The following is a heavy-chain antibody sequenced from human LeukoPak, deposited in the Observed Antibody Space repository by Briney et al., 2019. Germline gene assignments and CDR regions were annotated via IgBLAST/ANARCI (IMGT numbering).Heavy chain of an antibody. CDR1: GFTFSSYS. V-gene: IGHV3-21*01. CDR2: ISSSSSYI. CDR3: ARDYGGNSGNFDY. D-gene: IGHD4-17*01. J-gene: IGHJ4*02. Sequence: GGSLRLSCAASGFTFSSYSVNWVRQAPGKGLEWVSSISSSSSYIYYADSVKGRFTISRDNAKNSLYLQMDSLRAEDTAVYYCARDYGGNSGNFDYWGQGTLVTVSS.